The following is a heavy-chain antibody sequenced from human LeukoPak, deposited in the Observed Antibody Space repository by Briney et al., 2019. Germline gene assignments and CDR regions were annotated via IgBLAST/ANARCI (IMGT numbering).Heavy chain of an antibody. J-gene: IGHJ6*03. CDR1: GFTFSSYW. Sequence: PGGSLRLSCAASGFTFSSYWMSWVRQAPGKGLEWVANIKQDGSEKYYVDSVKGRFTISRDNAKNSLYLQMNSLRAEDTAVYYCARAEYSYGLWGYYYYYYMDVWGKGTTVTVSS. D-gene: IGHD5-18*01. CDR2: IKQDGSEK. V-gene: IGHV3-7*01. CDR3: ARAEYSYGLWGYYYYYYMDV.